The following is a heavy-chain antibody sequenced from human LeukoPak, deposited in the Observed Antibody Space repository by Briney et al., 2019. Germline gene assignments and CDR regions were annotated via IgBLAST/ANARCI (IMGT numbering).Heavy chain of an antibody. CDR2: ISSSNSYI. CDR1: GFTFSSYS. J-gene: IGHJ4*02. Sequence: GALRLSCAASGFTFSSYSMNWVRQAPGKGLEWVSSISSSNSYIYYADSVKGRFTISRDNAKNSLYLQMNSLRAEDTAVYYCARDHGDYPFDYWGQGTLVTVSS. D-gene: IGHD4-17*01. V-gene: IGHV3-21*01. CDR3: ARDHGDYPFDY.